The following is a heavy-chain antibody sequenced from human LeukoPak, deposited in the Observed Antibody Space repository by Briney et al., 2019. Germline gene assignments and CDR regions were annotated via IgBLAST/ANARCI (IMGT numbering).Heavy chain of an antibody. Sequence: SETLSLTCTVSGGSISSYYWSWIRQPPGKGLEWVGYIYYSGSTNYNPSLKSRVTISVDTSKNQFSLKLSSVTAADTAVYYCARDSGSYYFDYWGQGTLVTVSS. D-gene: IGHD1-26*01. CDR3: ARDSGSYYFDY. J-gene: IGHJ4*02. CDR2: IYYSGST. CDR1: GGSISSYY. V-gene: IGHV4-59*01.